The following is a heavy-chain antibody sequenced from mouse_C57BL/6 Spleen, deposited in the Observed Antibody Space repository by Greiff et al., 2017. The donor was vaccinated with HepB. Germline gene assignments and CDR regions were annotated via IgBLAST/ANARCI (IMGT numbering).Heavy chain of an antibody. D-gene: IGHD1-2*01. J-gene: IGHJ2*01. CDR3: ARPARIRY. CDR2: ISYSGST. V-gene: IGHV3-2*02. CDR1: GYSITSGYG. Sequence: DVQLVESGPGLVKPSQSLSLTCTVTGYSITSGYGWNWIRQFPGNKLEWMGYISYSGSTNYNPSHKSRISITQDTSKNQFFLQLNSVTTEDTATYYSARPARIRYWVQGTTLTVSS.